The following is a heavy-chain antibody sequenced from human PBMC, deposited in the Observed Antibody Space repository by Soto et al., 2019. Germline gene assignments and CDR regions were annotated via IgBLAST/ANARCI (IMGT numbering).Heavy chain of an antibody. Sequence: SETLSLTCVVSGGFMRTYYWAGIWQSPGKGLEWIGQVYDSGSTKYNPSFKSRIAMSVDTSKNQFSLEVSSLTAEDTAVYYCARVRTIFGVITNYYFDSWGPGVLVTVSS. CDR1: GGFMRTYY. CDR2: VYDSGST. CDR3: ARVRTIFGVITNYYFDS. D-gene: IGHD3-3*01. J-gene: IGHJ4*02. V-gene: IGHV4-59*08.